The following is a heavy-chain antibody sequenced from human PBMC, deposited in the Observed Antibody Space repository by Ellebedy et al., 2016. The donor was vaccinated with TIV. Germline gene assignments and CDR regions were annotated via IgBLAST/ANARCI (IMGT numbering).Heavy chain of an antibody. CDR1: GYTFTSYY. Sequence: AASVKVSCKASGYTFTSYYMYCVRHAPGQGLELTGIINPSGGTTIYAQKFQGRVTITRDTSTSTVYMELSSLRSEDTAVYYCARDRGGVGATNGLDYWGQGTLVTVSS. V-gene: IGHV1-46*01. J-gene: IGHJ4*02. D-gene: IGHD1-26*01. CDR2: INPSGGTT. CDR3: ARDRGGVGATNGLDY.